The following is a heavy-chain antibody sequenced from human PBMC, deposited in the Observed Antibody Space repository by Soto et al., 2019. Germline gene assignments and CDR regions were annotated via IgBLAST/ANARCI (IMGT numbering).Heavy chain of an antibody. CDR3: ARDGLPAFGMIPPWHVDV. D-gene: IGHD3-16*01. CDR1: GFTFNSHT. Sequence: QVQLVESGGGVVQWGGSVRLSCTASGFTFNSHTMHWVRQAPGEGLEWVAVISYDGSYKFYADSVKGRFTISRGNSESTLYLHMNRLTAADTAIYYCARDGLPAFGMIPPWHVDVWGQGTTVSVSS. V-gene: IGHV3-30-3*01. CDR2: ISYDGSYK. J-gene: IGHJ6*02.